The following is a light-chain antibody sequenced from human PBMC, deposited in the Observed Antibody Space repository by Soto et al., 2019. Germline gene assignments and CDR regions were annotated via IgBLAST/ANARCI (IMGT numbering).Light chain of an antibody. CDR1: QSVSSN. J-gene: IGKJ4*02. CDR2: DAS. CDR3: QQYNNLPLS. V-gene: IGKV3-15*01. Sequence: EIVMTQSPATLSVSPGERATLSCRASQSVSSNLAWYQQKPGQSPRLLIYDASTRATGIPARFSGSGSGTVFTLTISSLQSEDFAVYYCQQYNNLPLSFGGGTNVEIK.